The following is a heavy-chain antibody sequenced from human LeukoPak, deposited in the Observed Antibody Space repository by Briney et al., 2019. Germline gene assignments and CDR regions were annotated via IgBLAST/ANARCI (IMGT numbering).Heavy chain of an antibody. Sequence: GGSLGLSCAASGFTFSSYSMNWVRQAPGKGLEWVSSISSSSSYIYYADSVKGRFTISRDNAKNSLYLQMNSLRAEDTAVYYCARVTSQQYNWFDPWGQGTLVTVSS. CDR3: ARVTSQQYNWFDP. D-gene: IGHD3-10*01. J-gene: IGHJ5*02. CDR1: GFTFSSYS. CDR2: ISSSSSYI. V-gene: IGHV3-21*01.